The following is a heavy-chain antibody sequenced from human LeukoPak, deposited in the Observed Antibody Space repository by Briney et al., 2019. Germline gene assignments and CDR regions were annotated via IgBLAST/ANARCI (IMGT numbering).Heavy chain of an antibody. CDR1: GYTFTSYG. D-gene: IGHD5-18*01. V-gene: IGHV1-69*04. J-gene: IGHJ4*02. CDR3: AREVQLWPSSFDY. CDR2: IIPILGIA. Sequence: SVKVSCKASGYTFTSYGISWVRQAPGQGLEWMGRIIPILGIANYAQKFQGRVTITADKSTSTAYMELSSLRSEDTAVYYCAREVQLWPSSFDYWGQGTLVTVSS.